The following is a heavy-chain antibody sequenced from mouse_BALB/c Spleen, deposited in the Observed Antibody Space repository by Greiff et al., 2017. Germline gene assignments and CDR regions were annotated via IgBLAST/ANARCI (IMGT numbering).Heavy chain of an antibody. CDR2: IYPYNGGT. Sequence: EVKLVESGPELVKPGASVKISCTASGYTFTDYNMHWVKQSHGKSLEWIGYIYPYNGGTGYNQKFKSKATLTVDNSSSTAYMELRSLTSEDSAVYYCARSSDYYGSSYCYLDVWGAGTTVTVSS. J-gene: IGHJ1*01. CDR1: GYTFTDYN. D-gene: IGHD1-1*01. CDR3: ARSSDYYGSSYCYLDV. V-gene: IGHV1S29*02.